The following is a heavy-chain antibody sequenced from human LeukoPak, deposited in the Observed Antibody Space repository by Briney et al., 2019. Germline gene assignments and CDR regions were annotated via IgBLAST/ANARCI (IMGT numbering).Heavy chain of an antibody. V-gene: IGHV3-23*01. D-gene: IGHD5-24*01. Sequence: PVGSLRLSCAASGFSFRRYAMNWVRQAPGRGLEWVAVISGPGPSTVYADSVKGRFTISRDNSKNTLFLQLDSLRVEDTAIYYCAKEEMPHAFDLWGQGTMVTVSS. CDR1: GFSFRRYA. CDR2: ISGPGPST. J-gene: IGHJ3*01. CDR3: AKEEMPHAFDL.